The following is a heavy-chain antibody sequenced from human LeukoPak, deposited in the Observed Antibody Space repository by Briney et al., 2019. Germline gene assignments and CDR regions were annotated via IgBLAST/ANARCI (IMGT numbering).Heavy chain of an antibody. CDR3: AKDRYCSSTSCYPYYFDY. V-gene: IGHV3-33*06. Sequence: GRSLRLSCAASRLTFSRYYIHWVRQAPGKGLEWVAVDGSDKYYADFVKGRFTISRDNSKNTLYLQMNNLRAEDTAVYYCAKDRYCSSTSCYPYYFDYWGQGILVTVSS. J-gene: IGHJ4*02. D-gene: IGHD2-2*01. CDR1: RLTFSRYY. CDR2: DGSDK.